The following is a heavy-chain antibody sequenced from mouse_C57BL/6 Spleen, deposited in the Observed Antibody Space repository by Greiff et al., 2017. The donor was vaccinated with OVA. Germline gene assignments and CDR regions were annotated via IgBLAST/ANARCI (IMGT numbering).Heavy chain of an antibody. D-gene: IGHD4-1*01. Sequence: VQLQQPGAELVRPGSSVKLSCKASGYTFTSYWMDWVKQRPGQGLEWIGNIYPSDSETTYNQKFKDKATMTVDKSSSTAYMQLSSLTSDDAAVDDCARETGYYAMDYGGQGTSVTVSS. J-gene: IGHJ4*01. CDR2: IYPSDSET. CDR3: ARETGYYAMDY. CDR1: GYTFTSYW. V-gene: IGHV1-61*01.